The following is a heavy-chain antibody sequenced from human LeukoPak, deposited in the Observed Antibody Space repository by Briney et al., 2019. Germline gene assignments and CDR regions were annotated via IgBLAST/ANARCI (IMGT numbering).Heavy chain of an antibody. Sequence: GGSLRLSCAASGFTFNSYSMNWVRQASGKGLEWVGRIRSKANSYATAYAASVKGRFTISRDDSKNTAYLQMNSLKTEDTAVYYCTRLNDRSPYYYYMDVWGKGTTVTVSS. CDR1: GFTFNSYS. V-gene: IGHV3-73*01. CDR3: TRLNDRSPYYYYMDV. D-gene: IGHD3-22*01. CDR2: IRSKANSYAT. J-gene: IGHJ6*03.